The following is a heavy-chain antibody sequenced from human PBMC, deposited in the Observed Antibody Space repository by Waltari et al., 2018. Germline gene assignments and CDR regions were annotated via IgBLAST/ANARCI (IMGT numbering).Heavy chain of an antibody. CDR3: ARDDMSSGWSPNWFDP. V-gene: IGHV3-53*01. CDR2: IYSGGST. Sequence: EVQLVESGGGLIQPGGSLRLSCAASGFTVRSNYMSWARQAPGKGLEWVSVIYSGGSTYYADSVKGRFTISRDNSKNTLYLQMNSLRAEDTAVYYCARDDMSSGWSPNWFDPWGQGTLVTVSS. CDR1: GFTVRSNY. J-gene: IGHJ5*02. D-gene: IGHD6-19*01.